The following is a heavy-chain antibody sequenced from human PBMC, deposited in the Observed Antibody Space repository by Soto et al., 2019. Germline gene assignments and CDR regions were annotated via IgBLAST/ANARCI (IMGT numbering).Heavy chain of an antibody. D-gene: IGHD2-15*01. Sequence: GGSLRLSCAASGFTFSSYGMHWVRQAPGKGLEWVAVISYDGSNKYYAESVKGRFTISRDNSKNTLYLQMNSLRAEDTAVYYCAKDRSWAEWVAAVYYYYGMDVWGQGTTVTVSS. J-gene: IGHJ6*02. CDR2: ISYDGSNK. CDR1: GFTFSSYG. V-gene: IGHV3-30*18. CDR3: AKDRSWAEWVAAVYYYYGMDV.